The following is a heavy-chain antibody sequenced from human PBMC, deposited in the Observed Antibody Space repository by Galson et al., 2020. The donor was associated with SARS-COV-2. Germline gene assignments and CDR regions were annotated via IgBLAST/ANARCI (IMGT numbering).Heavy chain of an antibody. CDR2: ISYDGSNK. CDR3: AREGVGYKLDAFDI. J-gene: IGHJ3*02. Sequence: GESLKISCAASGFTFSSYAMHWVRQAPGKGLEWVAVISYDGSNKYYADSVKGRFTISRDNYKNTLYLQMNSLRAEDTAVYYCAREGVGYKLDAFDIWGQGTMVTVSS. D-gene: IGHD5-12*01. CDR1: GFTFSSYA. V-gene: IGHV3-30*01.